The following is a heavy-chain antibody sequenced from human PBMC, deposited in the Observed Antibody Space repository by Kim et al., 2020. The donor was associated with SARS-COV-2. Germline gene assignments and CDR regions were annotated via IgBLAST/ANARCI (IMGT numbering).Heavy chain of an antibody. V-gene: IGHV3-74*01. Sequence: GGSLRLSCAASGFIFSNSWMHWVRQAPGKGLVWVSRINADGTKTNYADSVKGRFTISRDNAKNTLYLQMNSLRDEDTAVNYCTRGYTYRDYWGQGTLVTVSS. CDR3: TRGYTYRDY. J-gene: IGHJ4*02. D-gene: IGHD5-18*01. CDR2: INADGTKT. CDR1: GFIFSNSW.